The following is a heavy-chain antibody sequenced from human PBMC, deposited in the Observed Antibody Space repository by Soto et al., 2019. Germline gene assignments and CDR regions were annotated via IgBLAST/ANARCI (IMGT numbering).Heavy chain of an antibody. J-gene: IGHJ6*02. Sequence: QVQVVESGGGVVQPGRSLRLSCAASGFTFSSFGMHWVRQAPGKGLEWVSLIWYDGSKKSYGDSVKGRFTISRDNSRNTVYLQMNSLSADDTAVYYCSRDASYYSLWSGYYPSRNGMDVWGQGTKVTVSS. CDR3: SRDASYYSLWSGYYPSRNGMDV. D-gene: IGHD3-3*01. V-gene: IGHV3-33*01. CDR1: GFTFSSFG. CDR2: IWYDGSKK.